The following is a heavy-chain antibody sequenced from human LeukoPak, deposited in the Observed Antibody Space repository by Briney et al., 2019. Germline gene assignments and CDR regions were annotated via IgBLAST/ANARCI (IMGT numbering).Heavy chain of an antibody. D-gene: IGHD4-17*01. Sequence: GESLRLSCAASGFPFSSYAMSWVRQAPGKGLEWVSTISNSDDSTYYADSVKGRFTISRDNSENTLFLRMNSLRAEDTAVYYCAKGGAVTSPYYYYYYMDVWGKGTTVTVSS. CDR2: ISNSDDST. CDR1: GFPFSSYA. V-gene: IGHV3-23*01. CDR3: AKGGAVTSPYYYYYYMDV. J-gene: IGHJ6*03.